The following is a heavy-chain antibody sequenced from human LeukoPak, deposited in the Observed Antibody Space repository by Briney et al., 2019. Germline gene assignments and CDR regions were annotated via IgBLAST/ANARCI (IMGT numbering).Heavy chain of an antibody. Sequence: GGSLRLSCAASGFTFSTYAMSWIRQIPGKGLEWVSAISGSDDGTYYADSVKGRFTISRDNSKNTLYLQMNSLRAEDTAVYYCAKDGGEYYDILTGYYPRLYYMDVWGKGTTVTISS. CDR1: GFTFSTYA. J-gene: IGHJ6*03. V-gene: IGHV3-23*01. D-gene: IGHD3-9*01. CDR3: AKDGGEYYDILTGYYPRLYYMDV. CDR2: ISGSDDGT.